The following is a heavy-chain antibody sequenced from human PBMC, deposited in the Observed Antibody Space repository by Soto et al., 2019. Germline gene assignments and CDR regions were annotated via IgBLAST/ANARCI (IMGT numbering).Heavy chain of an antibody. CDR2: ISGSGGGT. V-gene: IGHV3-23*01. CDR3: AKAPFLVVVVTAIDY. D-gene: IGHD2-21*02. J-gene: IGHJ4*02. CDR1: GFSFSSYA. Sequence: PGGSLRLSCAASGFSFSSYAMSWVRQAPGKGLQWVSAISGSGGGTYYADSVKGRFTISRDNSKNTLYLQMNSLRAEDTAVYYCAKAPFLVVVVTAIDYWGQGTLVTVSS.